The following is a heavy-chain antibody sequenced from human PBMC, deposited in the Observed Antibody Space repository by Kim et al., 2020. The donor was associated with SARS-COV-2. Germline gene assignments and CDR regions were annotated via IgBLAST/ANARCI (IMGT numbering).Heavy chain of an antibody. V-gene: IGHV3-48*03. CDR3: ARDDYVWGSYRYGSYNWFDP. CDR1: GFTFSSYE. CDR2: ISSSGSTI. D-gene: IGHD3-16*02. J-gene: IGHJ5*02. Sequence: GGSLRLSCAASGFTFSSYEMNWVRQAPGKGLEWVSYISSSGSTIYYADSVKGRFTISRDNAKNSPYLQMNSLRAEDTAVYYCARDDYVWGSYRYGSYNWFDPWGQGTLVTVSS.